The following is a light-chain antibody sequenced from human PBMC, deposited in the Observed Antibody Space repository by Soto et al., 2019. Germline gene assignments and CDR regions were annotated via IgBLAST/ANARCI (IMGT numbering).Light chain of an antibody. Sequence: NFMLTQPHSVSESPGKTVTISCTRSSGSIASSYVQWYQQRPGSAPTIVIYEDNQRPSGVPDRFSGSIDSSSNSASLTISGLKTEDEADYYCQSYDTTNRALVVFGGGTKLTVL. V-gene: IGLV6-57*04. CDR2: EDN. CDR3: QSYDTTNRALVV. J-gene: IGLJ2*01. CDR1: SGSIASSY.